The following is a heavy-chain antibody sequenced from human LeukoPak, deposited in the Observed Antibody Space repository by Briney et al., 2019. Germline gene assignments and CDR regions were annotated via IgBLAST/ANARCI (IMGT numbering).Heavy chain of an antibody. CDR2: IHASGPT. J-gene: IGHJ4*02. Sequence: SETLSPTCTVSGGSISNHYWSWIRQPPGKGLEWIAYIHASGPTNYNPSLKSRITISVDTSKNQFSLKLSSVTAADTAVYYCARHDAGIAARPFDNWGQGTLVTVSS. D-gene: IGHD6-6*01. V-gene: IGHV4-4*09. CDR1: GGSISNHY. CDR3: ARHDAGIAARPFDN.